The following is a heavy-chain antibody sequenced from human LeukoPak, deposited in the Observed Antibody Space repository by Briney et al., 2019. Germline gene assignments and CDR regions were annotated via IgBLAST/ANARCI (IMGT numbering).Heavy chain of an antibody. Sequence: PGGSLRLSCAASGFTFSSYAMIWVRQAPGKGLEWVSAISGSGGSTYYADSVKGRFTISRDNSKNTLYLQMNSLRAEDTAVYYCAKDRPRTYYYDSSGDWFDPWGQGTLVTVSS. D-gene: IGHD3-22*01. J-gene: IGHJ5*02. CDR3: AKDRPRTYYYDSSGDWFDP. V-gene: IGHV3-23*01. CDR1: GFTFSSYA. CDR2: ISGSGGST.